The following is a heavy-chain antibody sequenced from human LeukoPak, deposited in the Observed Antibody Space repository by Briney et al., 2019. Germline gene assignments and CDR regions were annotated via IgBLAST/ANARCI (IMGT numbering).Heavy chain of an antibody. J-gene: IGHJ4*02. V-gene: IGHV4-39*01. Sequence: SETLSLTCTVSGGSISSSSYYWGWIRQPPGKGLEWIGSIYYSGSTYYNPSLKSRVTISVDTSKNQFSLKMSSVAAADTPVYYCASRDGYNYSLDYWGEGTLVTVSS. CDR2: IYYSGST. CDR3: ASRDGYNYSLDY. D-gene: IGHD5-24*01. CDR1: GGSISSSSYY.